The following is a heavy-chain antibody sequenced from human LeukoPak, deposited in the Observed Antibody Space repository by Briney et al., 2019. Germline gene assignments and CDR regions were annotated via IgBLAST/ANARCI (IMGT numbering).Heavy chain of an antibody. D-gene: IGHD3-10*01. J-gene: IGHJ5*02. CDR1: GCSISSYY. CDR3: AREGAMVRGVMGFDP. Sequence: SETLSRTCTVSGCSISSYYWSWIRQPPGKGLEWIGYIYYSGSTNYNPSLKSRVTISVDTSKNQFSLKLSSVTAADTAVYYCAREGAMVRGVMGFDPWGQGTLVTVSS. CDR2: IYYSGST. V-gene: IGHV4-59*01.